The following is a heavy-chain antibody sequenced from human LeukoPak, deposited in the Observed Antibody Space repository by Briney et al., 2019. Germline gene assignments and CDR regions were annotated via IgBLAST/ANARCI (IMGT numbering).Heavy chain of an antibody. Sequence: GGSLRLSCEASGFTFSNYGRNWVRQAPGKGLEWISYIRPNDGTTHYADSVKGRFTISRDNAKNSLSLQMTSLRADDSAVYYCVRGQTSLDNWFDPWGQGTLVIVSS. V-gene: IGHV3-48*03. CDR2: IRPNDGTT. CDR3: VRGQTSLDNWFDP. CDR1: GFTFSNYG. J-gene: IGHJ5*02.